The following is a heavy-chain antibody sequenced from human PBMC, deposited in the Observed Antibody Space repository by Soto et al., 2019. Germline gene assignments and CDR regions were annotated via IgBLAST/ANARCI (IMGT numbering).Heavy chain of an antibody. Sequence: PSETLSLTCTVSGGSIHSYYWSWVRRPPGKGLEWIGYIYYSGSTNYNPSLKSRVTISVDTSKNQFSLKLSSVTAADTALYYCARLPWADYGGIFDPWGQGTLVTVS. D-gene: IGHD4-17*01. CDR2: IYYSGST. CDR3: ARLPWADYGGIFDP. V-gene: IGHV4-59*01. J-gene: IGHJ5*02. CDR1: GGSIHSYY.